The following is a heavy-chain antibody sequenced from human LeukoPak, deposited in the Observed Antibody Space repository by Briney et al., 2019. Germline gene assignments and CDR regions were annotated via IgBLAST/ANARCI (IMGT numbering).Heavy chain of an antibody. D-gene: IGHD5-18*01. Sequence: SVTLSCKTSGGVFKSYAIHWVRQAPGQGLEWMGVIIPFFDTPNYAQRFQGRVTITADESTSTDYMELSSLRSEDTAVYYCARGVDTAMVPLDYWGQGTLVTVSS. J-gene: IGHJ4*02. CDR1: GGVFKSYA. V-gene: IGHV1-69*01. CDR2: IIPFFDTP. CDR3: ARGVDTAMVPLDY.